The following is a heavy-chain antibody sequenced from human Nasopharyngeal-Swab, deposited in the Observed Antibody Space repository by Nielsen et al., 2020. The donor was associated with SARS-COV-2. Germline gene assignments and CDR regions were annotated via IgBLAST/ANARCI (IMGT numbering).Heavy chain of an antibody. CDR2: IYFTGTT. CDR1: GFTVSGNH. CDR3: AKDVQGDGYSLCDI. D-gene: IGHD5-24*01. J-gene: IGHJ3*02. V-gene: IGHV3-53*01. Sequence: GESLKISCAASGFTVSGNHMNWVRQAPGKGLEWVSVIYFTGTTSYADSVQGRFTISRASSRNTLYLQMNGLMAGDTAVYFCAKDVQGDGYSLCDIWGQGTMVTVSS.